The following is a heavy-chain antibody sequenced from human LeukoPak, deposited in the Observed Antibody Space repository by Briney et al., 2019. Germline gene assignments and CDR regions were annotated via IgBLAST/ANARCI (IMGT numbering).Heavy chain of an antibody. D-gene: IGHD3-10*01. CDR1: GFTFSSYE. V-gene: IGHV3-48*03. J-gene: IGHJ4*02. Sequence: GGSLRLSCAASGFTFSSYEMNWVRQAPGKGLEWVSYISSSGSTIRYADSVKGRFTISRDNAKNSLYLQMNSLRAEDTAVYYCARIGLGELLSVSYWGQGTLVTVSS. CDR3: ARIGLGELLSVSY. CDR2: ISSSGSTI.